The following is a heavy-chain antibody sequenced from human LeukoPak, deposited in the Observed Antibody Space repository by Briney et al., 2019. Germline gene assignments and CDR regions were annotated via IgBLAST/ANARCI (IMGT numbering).Heavy chain of an antibody. CDR3: AKEWGGYLSWYFDL. V-gene: IGHV3-30*18. CDR2: ISYDGSNK. D-gene: IGHD3-3*01. J-gene: IGHJ2*01. Sequence: GGSLRLSCAASGFTFSSYGMHWVRQAPGKGLEWVAVISYDGSNKYYADSVKGRFTISRDNSKNTLYLQMNSLRAEDTAVYYCAKEWGGYLSWYFDLWGRGTLVTVSS. CDR1: GFTFSSYG.